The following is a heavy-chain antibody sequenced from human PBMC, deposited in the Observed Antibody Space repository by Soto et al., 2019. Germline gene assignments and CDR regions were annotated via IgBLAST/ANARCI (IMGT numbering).Heavy chain of an antibody. V-gene: IGHV4-39*01. Sequence: QLQLQESGPGLVKPSETLSLTCTVSGGSISSSSYYWGWIRQPPGKGLEWIGSIYYSGSTYYNPSLKSRVTISVDTSKNQFSLKLSSVTAADTAVYYCARPQGYSRTNWFDPWGQGTLVTVSS. D-gene: IGHD6-13*01. CDR2: IYYSGST. CDR3: ARPQGYSRTNWFDP. CDR1: GGSISSSSYY. J-gene: IGHJ5*02.